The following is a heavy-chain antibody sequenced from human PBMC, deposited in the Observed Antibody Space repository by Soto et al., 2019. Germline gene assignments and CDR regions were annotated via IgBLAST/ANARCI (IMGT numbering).Heavy chain of an antibody. D-gene: IGHD2-15*01. Sequence: QVPLVQSGAEVKKPGASVKVSCKASGYTFTSYDINWVRQATGQGLEWMGWMNPNSGNTGYAQKFQGRVTMTRNTSISTAYMELSSLRSEDTAVYYCARGYCSGGSCRTARAFDIWGQGTMVTVSS. CDR3: ARGYCSGGSCRTARAFDI. CDR2: MNPNSGNT. CDR1: GYTFTSYD. J-gene: IGHJ3*02. V-gene: IGHV1-8*02.